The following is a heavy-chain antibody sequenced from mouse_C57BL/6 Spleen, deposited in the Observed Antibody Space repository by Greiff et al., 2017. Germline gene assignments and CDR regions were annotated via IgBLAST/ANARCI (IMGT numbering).Heavy chain of an antibody. CDR1: GFTFSSYA. D-gene: IGHD2-1*01. CDR2: ISAGGSYT. CDR3: ARAPFYGNYVGFAY. V-gene: IGHV5-4*03. J-gene: IGHJ3*01. Sequence: EVKLMESGGGLVKPGGSLKLSCAASGFTFSSYAMSWVRQTPEKRLEWVATISAGGSYTYYPDNVKGRVTISRDNAKNNLYLQMSHLKSEDTAMYYCARAPFYGNYVGFAYWGQGTLVTVSA.